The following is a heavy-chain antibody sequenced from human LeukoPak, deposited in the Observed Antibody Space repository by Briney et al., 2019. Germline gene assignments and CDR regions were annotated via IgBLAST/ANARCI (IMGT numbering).Heavy chain of an antibody. V-gene: IGHV1-18*01. CDR1: GYTFTSYG. J-gene: IGHJ4*02. Sequence: GASVKVSCKASGYTFTSYGISWVRQAPGQGLEWMGWISTYNGNTNYAQKIQGRVTMTTDTSTSTAYKELRSLRSDDTAVYYCARDPPYSSSWESIDYWGQGTLVTVSS. CDR2: ISTYNGNT. D-gene: IGHD6-13*01. CDR3: ARDPPYSSSWESIDY.